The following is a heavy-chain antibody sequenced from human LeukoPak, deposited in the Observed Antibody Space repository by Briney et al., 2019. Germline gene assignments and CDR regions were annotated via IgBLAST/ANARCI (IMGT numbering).Heavy chain of an antibody. J-gene: IGHJ4*02. CDR3: AKDGQSFNSMYDYFDS. CDR1: GFTFRHFA. Sequence: GGSLRLSCSASGFTFRHFAISWVRQALGKGLEWVSSIGGGDTHYADSVKGRFTISRDDSRSTVDLQMCSLRAEDTAVYYCAKDGQSFNSMYDYFDSWGQGTLVTVSS. V-gene: IGHV3-23*01. CDR2: IGGGDT. D-gene: IGHD2-8*01.